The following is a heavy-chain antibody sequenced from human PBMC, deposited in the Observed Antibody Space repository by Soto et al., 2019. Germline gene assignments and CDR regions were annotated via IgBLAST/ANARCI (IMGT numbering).Heavy chain of an antibody. J-gene: IGHJ4*02. CDR1: GDSISSYY. CDR3: AGDPHGNYVGGSIVY. Sequence: QVHLQESGPGLVEPSETLSLTCTVSGDSISSYYWTWIRQPPGKGLEWIGYIYDSGSTNYNPSLKSQVTISLDTSKNQFSLKLSSVTAADTAVYYCAGDPHGNYVGGSIVYWGQGTLVTVSS. D-gene: IGHD4-17*01. CDR2: IYDSGST. V-gene: IGHV4-59*01.